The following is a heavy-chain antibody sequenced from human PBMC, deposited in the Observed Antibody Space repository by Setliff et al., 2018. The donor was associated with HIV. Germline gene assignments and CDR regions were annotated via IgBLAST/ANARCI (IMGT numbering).Heavy chain of an antibody. D-gene: IGHD3-22*01. J-gene: IGHJ3*02. V-gene: IGHV4-38-2*01. CDR3: ARQGAGYYYDSSDYYTGNGFDM. CDR2: FHHSGSA. CDR1: GYSISTAYY. Sequence: SETLSLTCAVSGYSISTAYYWAWIRQSPGKGLEWIGGFHHSGSAHYNPSLKSRVTIPGQTSKNQFSLTLTSVTAADTAIYYCARQGAGYYYDSSDYYTGNGFDMWGQGTMDTVSS.